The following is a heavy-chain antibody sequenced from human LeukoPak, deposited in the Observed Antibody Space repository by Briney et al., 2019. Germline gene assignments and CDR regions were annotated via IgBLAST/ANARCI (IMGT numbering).Heavy chain of an antibody. D-gene: IGHD5-12*01. CDR1: GFTFSRYA. V-gene: IGHV3-23*01. CDR2: ISGSSGTI. Sequence: GGSLRLSCAASGFTFSRYAISWVRQVPGKGLEWVSGISGSSGTIHYADSVKGRFTISRGNSKNTLYLQMNSLRAEDTAVYYCAKDSVANNGIYDAFDIWGQGTMATVSS. J-gene: IGHJ3*02. CDR3: AKDSVANNGIYDAFDI.